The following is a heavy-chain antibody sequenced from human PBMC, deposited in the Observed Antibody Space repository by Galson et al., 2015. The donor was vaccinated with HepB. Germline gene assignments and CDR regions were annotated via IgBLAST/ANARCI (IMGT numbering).Heavy chain of an antibody. J-gene: IGHJ6*02. CDR2: ISPSKGNT. Sequence: SVKVSCKASGYTFTSYGISWLRQAPGQGPEYMGWISPSKGNTNYAQSLQGRVTMTRDTSTSTVYMEVSSLRSEDTAVYYCARPLYSSGWYSGYYYGMDVWGQGTTVTVSS. CDR1: GYTFTSYG. CDR3: ARPLYSSGWYSGYYYGMDV. V-gene: IGHV1-18*01. D-gene: IGHD6-19*01.